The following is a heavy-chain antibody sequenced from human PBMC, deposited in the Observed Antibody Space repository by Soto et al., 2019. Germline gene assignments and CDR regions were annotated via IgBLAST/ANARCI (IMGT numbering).Heavy chain of an antibody. CDR2: IKQDGSEK. Sequence: GGSLRLSCASSGFTFSSYWMSLVRQAPGKGLEWVANIKQDGSEKYYVDSVKGRFTISRDNAKNSLYLQMNSLRAEDTAVYYCARGSHSGSYLHNWLDPWGQGTLVTVSS. V-gene: IGHV3-7*05. D-gene: IGHD1-26*01. J-gene: IGHJ5*02. CDR1: GFTFSSYW. CDR3: ARGSHSGSYLHNWLDP.